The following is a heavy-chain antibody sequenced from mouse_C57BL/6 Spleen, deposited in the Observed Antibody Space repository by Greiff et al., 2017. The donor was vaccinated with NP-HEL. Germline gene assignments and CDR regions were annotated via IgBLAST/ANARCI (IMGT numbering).Heavy chain of an antibody. Sequence: EVQLVESGPELVKPGASVKISCKASGYSFTGYFMNWVKQSHGKSLEWIGRINPYNGDTFYNQKFKGKATLTVDKSSSTAHMELLSLTSEDFAVYYCAREEVYYYGSSYEKWYFDVWGTGTTVTVSS. CDR1: GYSFTGYF. J-gene: IGHJ1*03. CDR2: INPYNGDT. V-gene: IGHV1-37*01. CDR3: AREEVYYYGSSYEKWYFDV. D-gene: IGHD1-1*01.